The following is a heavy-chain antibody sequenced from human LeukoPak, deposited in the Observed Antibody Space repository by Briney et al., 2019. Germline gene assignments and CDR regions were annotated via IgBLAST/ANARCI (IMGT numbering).Heavy chain of an antibody. CDR2: IYHSGST. Sequence: SETLSLTCTVSGYSISSGYYWGWIRQPPGKELEWIGSIYHSGSTYYNPSLKSRVTISVDTSKNQFSLKLSSVTAADTAVYYCAREGDGSSVGWFDPWGQGTLVTVSS. D-gene: IGHD6-13*01. J-gene: IGHJ5*02. V-gene: IGHV4-38-2*02. CDR1: GYSISSGYY. CDR3: AREGDGSSVGWFDP.